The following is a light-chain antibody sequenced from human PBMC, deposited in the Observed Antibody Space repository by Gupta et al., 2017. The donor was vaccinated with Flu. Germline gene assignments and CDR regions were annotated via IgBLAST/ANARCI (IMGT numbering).Light chain of an antibody. Sequence: IQMAQSPSPLSASVGDRVTITCRASQGIRKDLGWYQQKPGKAPKRLIYAASSLQSGVPSRFSGSGSGTEFTLTISSLQTEDFATYYCLQHNSYPLTFGQGTKVEIK. CDR3: LQHNSYPLT. CDR1: QGIRKD. J-gene: IGKJ1*01. V-gene: IGKV1-17*01. CDR2: AAS.